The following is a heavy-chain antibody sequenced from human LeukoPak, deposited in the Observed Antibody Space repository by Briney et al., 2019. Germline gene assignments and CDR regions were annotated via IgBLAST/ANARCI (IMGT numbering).Heavy chain of an antibody. D-gene: IGHD3-22*01. V-gene: IGHV4-39*07. CDR2: IFYSGST. CDR3: AKGSKVVVFTRDHYMDV. J-gene: IGHJ6*03. CDR1: GGSISSSSYY. Sequence: SETLSLTCAVSGGSISSSSYYWSWIRQPPGKGLEWIGSIFYSGSTYDNPSLKSRVTISVDTSKNQFSLNLNSVTAADTAVYYCAKGSKVVVFTRDHYMDVWGKGTTVTISS.